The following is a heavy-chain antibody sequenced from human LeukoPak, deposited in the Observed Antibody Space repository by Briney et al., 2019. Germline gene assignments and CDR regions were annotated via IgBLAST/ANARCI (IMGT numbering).Heavy chain of an antibody. CDR2: MNPNSGNT. D-gene: IGHD3-3*02. V-gene: IGHV1-8*01. CDR1: GYTFTSYD. CDR3: ARVLAAADNLYYYYYMDV. J-gene: IGHJ6*03. Sequence: ASVKVSCKASGYTFTSYDINWVRQATGQGLEWMGWMNPNSGNTGYAQKFQGRVTMTRNTSISTAYMELSSLRSEDTAVYYCARVLAAADNLYYYYYMDVWGKGTTVTVSS.